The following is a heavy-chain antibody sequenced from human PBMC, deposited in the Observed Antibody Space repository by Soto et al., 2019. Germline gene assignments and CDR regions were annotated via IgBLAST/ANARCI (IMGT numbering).Heavy chain of an antibody. D-gene: IGHD2-2*01. Sequence: QVQLVQSGAEVKKPGSSVKVSCKSSGVSFSNYVIWLRQAPGQGLEWMGGIIPIFGTESYSQRFQGIVTITADESATTVYMELSSLRFDDTAAYYCATDTDEGYLVWGQGTRVSVS. V-gene: IGHV1-69*01. CDR1: GVSFSNYV. CDR2: IIPIFGTE. CDR3: ATDTDEGYLV. J-gene: IGHJ4*02.